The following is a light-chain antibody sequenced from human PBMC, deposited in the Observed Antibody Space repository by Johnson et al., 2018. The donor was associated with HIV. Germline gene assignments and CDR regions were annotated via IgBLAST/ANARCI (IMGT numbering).Light chain of an antibody. Sequence: QSILTQPPSVSAAPGQKVTISCSGSSSNIGNNYVSWYQHLPGTAPKLLIYDNNKRPSGIPDRFSGSKSGTSATLGITGLQTGDEADYYCGTWDPSLSAGVFGTGTRVTVL. CDR1: SSNIGNNY. CDR3: GTWDPSLSAGV. CDR2: DNN. V-gene: IGLV1-51*01. J-gene: IGLJ1*01.